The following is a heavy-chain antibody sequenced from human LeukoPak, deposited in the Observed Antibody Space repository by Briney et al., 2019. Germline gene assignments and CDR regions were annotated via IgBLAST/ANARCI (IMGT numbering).Heavy chain of an antibody. CDR1: GGSISSYY. D-gene: IGHD3-9*01. J-gene: IGHJ6*03. CDR3: ARSLNIFHMDV. Sequence: SETLSLTCTVSGGSISSYYWSWLRQPPGKGLEWIGYISYSGSTNYNPSLKSRVTISVDTSKNQFSLKLSSVTAADTAVYYCARSLNIFHMDVWGKGTTVTISS. V-gene: IGHV4-59*01. CDR2: ISYSGST.